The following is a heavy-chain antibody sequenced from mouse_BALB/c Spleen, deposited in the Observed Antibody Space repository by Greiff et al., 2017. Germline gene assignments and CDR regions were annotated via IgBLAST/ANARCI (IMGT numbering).Heavy chain of an antibody. D-gene: IGHD2-2*01. CDR3: ARHYYGYDEFAY. Sequence: DVQLVESGGGLVKPGGSLKLSCAASGFAFSSYDMSWVRQTPEKRLEWVAYISSGGGSTYYPDTVKGRFTISRDNAKNTLYLQMSSLKSEDTAMYYCARHYYGYDEFAYWGQGTLVTVSA. J-gene: IGHJ3*01. CDR2: ISSGGGST. CDR1: GFAFSSYD. V-gene: IGHV5-12-1*01.